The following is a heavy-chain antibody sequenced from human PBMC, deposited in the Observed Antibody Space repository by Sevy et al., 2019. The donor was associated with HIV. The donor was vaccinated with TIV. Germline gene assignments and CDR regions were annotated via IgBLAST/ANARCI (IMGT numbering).Heavy chain of an antibody. D-gene: IGHD6-19*01. V-gene: IGHV3-7*03. J-gene: IGHJ3*02. Sequence: GSLRLSFSASWFTFSSYWMSWVRQAPGKGLEWVANIKQEGRGKNYVDPVKGRFTISRDNAKNSLYLQMNSLRAEDTAVYYCARGIAVAGTIAFDIWGQGTMVTVSS. CDR3: ARGIAVAGTIAFDI. CDR1: WFTFSSYW. CDR2: IKQEGRGK.